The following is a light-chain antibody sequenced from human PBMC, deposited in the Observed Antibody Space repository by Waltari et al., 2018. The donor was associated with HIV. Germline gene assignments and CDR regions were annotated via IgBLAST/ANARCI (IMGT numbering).Light chain of an antibody. Sequence: QTVVTQEPSFSVSPGGTVTLTCGLRSGSVSTTYYPRWYQHTPGQAPRTLIYNTNTRSSGVPDRFSGSILGNKAALNITGAQADDECDYYCVLYMGSGISVFGGGTKLTVL. CDR2: NTN. CDR3: VLYMGSGISV. V-gene: IGLV8-61*01. J-gene: IGLJ2*01. CDR1: SGSVSTTYY.